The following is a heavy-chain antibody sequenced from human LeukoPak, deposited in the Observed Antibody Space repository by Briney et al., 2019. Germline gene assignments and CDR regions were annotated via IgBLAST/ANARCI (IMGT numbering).Heavy chain of an antibody. V-gene: IGHV3-74*01. Sequence: GGSLRLSCAASGFTFSSYWMHWVRQAPGKGLVWVSRINRNGSSTSYADSVKGRFTISRDNAKNTLYLQMNSLRAEDTAVYYCARPYSSGWYLPWFDPWGQGTLVTVS. CDR1: GFTFSSYW. D-gene: IGHD6-13*01. CDR2: INRNGSST. CDR3: ARPYSSGWYLPWFDP. J-gene: IGHJ5*02.